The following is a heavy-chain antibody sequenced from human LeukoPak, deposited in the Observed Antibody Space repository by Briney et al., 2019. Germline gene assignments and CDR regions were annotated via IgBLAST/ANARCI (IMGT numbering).Heavy chain of an antibody. J-gene: IGHJ4*02. CDR1: GGSISSSSYY. V-gene: IGHV4-39*01. D-gene: IGHD1-1*01. Sequence: PSETLSLTCTVSGGSISSSSYYWGWIRQPPGKGLEWIGSIYYSGSTYYNPSLKSRVTISVDTSKNQFSLKLSPVTAADTAVYYCANNYYFDYWGQGTLVTVSS. CDR2: IYYSGST. CDR3: ANNYYFDY.